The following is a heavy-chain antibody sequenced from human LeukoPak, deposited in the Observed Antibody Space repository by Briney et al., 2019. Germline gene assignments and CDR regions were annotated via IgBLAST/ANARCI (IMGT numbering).Heavy chain of an antibody. Sequence: SETLSLTCTVSGGSISGYYWNWIRQPPGKGLEWIGYIYYSGSTNYSPSLKSRVTISVDTSKNQFSLKLSSVTAADTAVYYCARGFTPATYSSSWYPGYFDYWGQRTLVTVSS. D-gene: IGHD6-13*01. J-gene: IGHJ4*02. CDR3: ARGFTPATYSSSWYPGYFDY. CDR1: GGSISGYY. V-gene: IGHV4-59*12. CDR2: IYYSGST.